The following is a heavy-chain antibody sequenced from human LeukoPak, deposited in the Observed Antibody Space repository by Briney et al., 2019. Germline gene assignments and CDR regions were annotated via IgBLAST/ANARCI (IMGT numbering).Heavy chain of an antibody. CDR3: ARDGSYDKDHVFDI. J-gene: IGHJ3*02. CDR2: IRSSNSYI. CDR1: GFTFSSYS. D-gene: IGHD3-16*01. V-gene: IGHV3-21*01. Sequence: PGGSLRLSCAASGFTFSSYSMNRVRQAPGKGLEWVSSIRSSNSYIYYADSVKGRFTISRDNAKNSLYLQMNSLRAEDTAVYYCARDGSYDKDHVFDIWGQGTMVTVSS.